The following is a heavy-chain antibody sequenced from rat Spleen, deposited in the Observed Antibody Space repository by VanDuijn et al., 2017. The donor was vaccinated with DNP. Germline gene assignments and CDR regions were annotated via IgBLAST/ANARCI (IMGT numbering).Heavy chain of an antibody. J-gene: IGHJ2*01. CDR3: ARHVLPLRVWDY. Sequence: EVQLVESGGDLVQPGRSLKLSCAASGFTFSDYYMAWVRRAPAKGLEWVAYIRYDGGSTYYGDSVKGRFTISRDIAKNTLYLQMNSLRSEDTATYYCARHVLPLRVWDYWGQGVMVTVSS. CDR1: GFTFSDYY. V-gene: IGHV5-22*01. D-gene: IGHD1-4*01. CDR2: IRYDGGST.